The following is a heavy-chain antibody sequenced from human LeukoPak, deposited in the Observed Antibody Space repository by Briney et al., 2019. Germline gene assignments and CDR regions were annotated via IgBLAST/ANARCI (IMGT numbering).Heavy chain of an antibody. D-gene: IGHD3-3*01. J-gene: IGHJ6*02. CDR3: ARRYDFWSGYYIYYYYYGMDV. Sequence: PGRSLRLSCAASGFTFSSYAMHWVRQAPGKGLEWVAVISYDGSNKYYADSVKGRFTISRDNSKNTLYLQMNSLRAEDTAVYYCARRYDFWSGYYIYYYYYGMDVWGQGTTVTVSS. CDR2: ISYDGSNK. V-gene: IGHV3-30-3*01. CDR1: GFTFSSYA.